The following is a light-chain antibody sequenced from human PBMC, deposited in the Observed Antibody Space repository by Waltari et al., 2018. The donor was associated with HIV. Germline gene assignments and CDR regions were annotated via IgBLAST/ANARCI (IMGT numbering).Light chain of an antibody. J-gene: IGLJ2*01. Sequence: QSVLTQPPSVSGTPGQRVTISCSGSSSNIHWYQQLPGTAPRLLIYRNNQRPSGVPDRFSGSKYGTSASLAISGLRSEDEADDHCAAWGDSLSGPVVFGGGTKLTVL. CDR3: AAWGDSLSGPVV. CDR2: RNN. CDR1: SSNI. V-gene: IGLV1-47*01.